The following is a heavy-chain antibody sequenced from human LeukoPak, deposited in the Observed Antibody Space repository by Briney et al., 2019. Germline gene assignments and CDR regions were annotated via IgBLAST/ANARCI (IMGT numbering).Heavy chain of an antibody. CDR3: TSKYGDYAPYYFDS. CDR1: GGTFSSSA. D-gene: IGHD4-17*01. J-gene: IGHJ4*02. CDR2: IIPVYGAP. Sequence: SVRVSCKASGGTFSSSAINWVRQAPGQGLEWMGRIIPVYGAPKFAQKFQGRVTITTDESTRTAYMELSSLRSEDTAVYYCTSKYGDYAPYYFDSWGQGTLVTVSS. V-gene: IGHV1-69*05.